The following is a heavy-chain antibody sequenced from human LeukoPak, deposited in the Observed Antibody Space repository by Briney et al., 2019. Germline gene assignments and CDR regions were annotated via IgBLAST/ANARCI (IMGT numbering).Heavy chain of an antibody. D-gene: IGHD4-23*01. V-gene: IGHV1-58*01. CDR3: AEKLYVGNSDCCNFEI. CDR2: IIVGSGAT. J-gene: IGHJ3*02. CDR1: GFTFSTSA. Sequence: SVKVSCKASGFTFSTSAVQWVRQARGQPLEWIGWIIVGSGATNYAHGLQGRLTITRDMSTSTSYMELSSLTFDDTAVYYCAEKLYVGNSDCCNFEIWGRGTLVTVSS.